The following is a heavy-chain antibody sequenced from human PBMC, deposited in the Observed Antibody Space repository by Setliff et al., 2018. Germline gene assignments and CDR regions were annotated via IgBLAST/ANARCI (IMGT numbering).Heavy chain of an antibody. CDR3: ARGFPRYYDTFDP. J-gene: IGHJ5*02. D-gene: IGHD3-9*01. CDR2: SYIGGSA. Sequence: SETLSLTCTVSGGSISSYYWSWIRQPAGKGLEWIGHSYIGGSANYNPSLKSRVTISMDTSKNQFSLKLSSVTAADTAVYYCARGFPRYYDTFDPWGQGTLVTVSS. CDR1: GGSISSYY. V-gene: IGHV4-4*07.